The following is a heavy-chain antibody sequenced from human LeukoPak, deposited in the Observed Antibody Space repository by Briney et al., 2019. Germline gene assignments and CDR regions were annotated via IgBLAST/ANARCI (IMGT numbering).Heavy chain of an antibody. CDR1: GFTFSGYY. Sequence: GGSLRLSCADSGFTFSGYYMSWIRQAPGKGLEWVSYISSSGSTIYYADSVKGRSTISRDNAKNSLYLQTNSLRAEDTAVYYCASKDYYDSSGYRNWGQGTLVTVSS. J-gene: IGHJ4*02. CDR3: ASKDYYDSSGYRN. CDR2: ISSSGSTI. D-gene: IGHD3-22*01. V-gene: IGHV3-11*04.